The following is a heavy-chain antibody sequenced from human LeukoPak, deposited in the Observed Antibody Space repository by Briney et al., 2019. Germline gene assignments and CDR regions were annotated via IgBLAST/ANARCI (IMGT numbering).Heavy chain of an antibody. CDR1: GGTFSSCA. J-gene: IGHJ4*02. V-gene: IGHV1-69*05. CDR3: AREPSKYSSSSADY. Sequence: SVKVSCKASGGTFSSCAISWVRQAPGQGLEWMGGIIPIFGTANYAQKFQGRVTITTDESTSTAYMELSSLRSEDTAVYYCAREPSKYSSSSADYWGQGTLVTVSS. CDR2: IIPIFGTA. D-gene: IGHD6-6*01.